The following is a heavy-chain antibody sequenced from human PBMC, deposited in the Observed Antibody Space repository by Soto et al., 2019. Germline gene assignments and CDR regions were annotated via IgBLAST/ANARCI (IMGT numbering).Heavy chain of an antibody. D-gene: IGHD6-19*01. CDR2: IYYSGNT. CDR1: GGSISSSSYY. Sequence: QLQLQESGPGLVKPSETLSLTCTVSGGSISSSSYYWGWIRQPPGKGLEWIGSIYYSGNTYYNPSLKSRVTISVDTSKNQFSLKLSSVTAADTAVYYCAREAAVAGTPYSFDYWGQGTLVTVSS. J-gene: IGHJ4*02. CDR3: AREAAVAGTPYSFDY. V-gene: IGHV4-39*02.